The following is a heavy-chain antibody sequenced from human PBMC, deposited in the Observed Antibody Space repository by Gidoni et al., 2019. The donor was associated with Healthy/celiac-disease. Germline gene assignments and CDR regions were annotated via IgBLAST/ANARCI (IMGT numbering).Heavy chain of an antibody. CDR1: GSTFSSSW. CDR3: ARDPSVVVTAPDNWFDP. Sequence: EVQLVESGGGLVQPGGSLRLPCAASGSTFSSSWMHWVRQAPGKGLVWVSRINSDGSSTSYADSVKGRFTISRDNAKNTLYLQMNSLRAEDTAVYYCARDPSVVVTAPDNWFDPWGQGTLVTVSS. CDR2: INSDGSST. D-gene: IGHD2-21*02. V-gene: IGHV3-74*01. J-gene: IGHJ5*02.